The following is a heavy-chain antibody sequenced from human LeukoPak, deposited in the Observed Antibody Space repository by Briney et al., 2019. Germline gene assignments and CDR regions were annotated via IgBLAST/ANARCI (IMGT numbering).Heavy chain of an antibody. CDR1: GFTFSSYA. CDR2: VSGSGGST. V-gene: IGHV3-23*01. D-gene: IGHD4-17*01. CDR3: ACFHSDYGYY. J-gene: IGHJ4*02. Sequence: GGSLRLSCAASGFTFSSYAMSWVRQAPGKGLEWVSAVSGSGGSTYYADSVKGRFTISRDNSKNTLYLQMNSLRAEDTAVYYCACFHSDYGYYWGQGTLVTVSS.